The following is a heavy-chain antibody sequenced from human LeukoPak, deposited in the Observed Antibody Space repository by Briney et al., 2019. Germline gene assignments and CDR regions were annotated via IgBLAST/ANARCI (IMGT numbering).Heavy chain of an antibody. V-gene: IGHV3-72*01. Sequence: GGSLRLSCAASGFTFSDHYMDWVRQAPGKGLEWVGRTRNKANSYTTEYAASVKGRFTISRDDSKNSLYLQMNSLKTEDTAVYYCVPPLSMVYANYYGMDVWGQGTTVTVSS. CDR3: VPPLSMVYANYYGMDV. CDR2: TRNKANSYTT. J-gene: IGHJ6*02. D-gene: IGHD2-8*01. CDR1: GFTFSDHY.